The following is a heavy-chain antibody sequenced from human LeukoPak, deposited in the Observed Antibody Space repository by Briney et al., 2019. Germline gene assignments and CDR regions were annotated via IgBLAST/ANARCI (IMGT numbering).Heavy chain of an antibody. D-gene: IGHD5-24*01. CDR3: ERTDNLDY. V-gene: IGHV3-74*01. J-gene: IGHJ4*02. CDR2: MKYDGTYT. Sequence: GGSVRLFCVGSGFTFSTYWMHWVRQVPGKGLVWVSSMKYDGTYTKYADSVKGRFTISRDNTKSTLYLQMNSLRAEDTAVYYCERTDNLDYWGQGTLVTVSS. CDR1: GFTFSTYW.